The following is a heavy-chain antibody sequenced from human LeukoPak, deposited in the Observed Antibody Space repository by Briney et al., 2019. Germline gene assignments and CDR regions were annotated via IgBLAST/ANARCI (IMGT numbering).Heavy chain of an antibody. J-gene: IGHJ6*02. CDR2: ISISSSYI. D-gene: IGHD1-26*01. CDR3: ARLSSGRHHFGNQYYYYGIDV. V-gene: IGHV3-21*01. CDR1: GVTFSSDS. Sequence: PGGTLRLSCAASGVTFSSDSMNWVRNAQGQGQDLVSSISISSSYIYYSDSVKGRFTISRDNAKNSLYLQMNSLRAEDTAVYYCARLSSGRHHFGNQYYYYGIDVWGQGTTVTVSS.